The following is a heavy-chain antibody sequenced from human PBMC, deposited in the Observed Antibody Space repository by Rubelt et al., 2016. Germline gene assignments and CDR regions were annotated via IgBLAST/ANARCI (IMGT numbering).Heavy chain of an antibody. CDR1: GASISSNYF. V-gene: IGHV4-39*01. J-gene: IGHJ4*02. D-gene: IGHD3-16*01. CDR3: VRGGTIRTFDH. Sequence: QLQLLESGPGLVKPSETLSLTCTVSGASISSNYFWGWIRQPPGKGLEWIGSIYYSGTTYYSPSLKSRVTISMNTSKNQFSLKRSSVTAADTTVYYCVRGGTIRTFDHWGQGTLVTVSS. CDR2: IYYSGTT.